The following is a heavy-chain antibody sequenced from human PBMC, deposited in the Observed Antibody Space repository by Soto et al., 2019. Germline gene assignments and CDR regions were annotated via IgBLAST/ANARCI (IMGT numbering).Heavy chain of an antibody. J-gene: IGHJ4*02. D-gene: IGHD3-9*01. CDR1: GFTFSDYY. V-gene: IGHV3-11*05. Sequence: PGGSLRLSCAASGFTFSDYYMSWIRQAPGKGLEWVSYISSSSSYTNYADSVKGRFTISRDNAKNSLYLQMNSLRVEDTAVYYCARVQPITIFPFGSYYFDYWGQGTLVTVSS. CDR3: ARVQPITIFPFGSYYFDY. CDR2: ISSSSSYT.